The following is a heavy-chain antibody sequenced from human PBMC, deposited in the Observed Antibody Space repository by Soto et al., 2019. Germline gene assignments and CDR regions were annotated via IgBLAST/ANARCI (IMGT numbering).Heavy chain of an antibody. Sequence: EVQLVESGGGLVKPGGSLRLSCAASGFTFSSYSMNWVRQAPGKGLEWVSSISSSSSYIYYADSVKGRFTISRDNAKNSLYLQMNSLRAEDTAVYYCARAHTARYCSGGSCYDYYFDYWGQGTLVTVSS. CDR2: ISSSSSYI. CDR3: ARAHTARYCSGGSCYDYYFDY. V-gene: IGHV3-21*01. D-gene: IGHD2-15*01. CDR1: GFTFSSYS. J-gene: IGHJ4*02.